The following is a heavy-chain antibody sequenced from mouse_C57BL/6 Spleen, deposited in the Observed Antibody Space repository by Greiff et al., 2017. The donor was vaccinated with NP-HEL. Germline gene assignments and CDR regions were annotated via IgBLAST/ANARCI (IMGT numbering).Heavy chain of an antibody. J-gene: IGHJ1*03. D-gene: IGHD1-1*01. Sequence: EVKLVESGGGLVQPGGSLSLSCAASGFTFTDYYMSWVRQPPGKALEWLGFIRNKANGYTTEYSASVKGRFTISRDNSQSILYLQMNALRAEDSATYYCARYNYGLDWYFDVWGTGTTVTVSS. CDR1: GFTFTDYY. CDR2: IRNKANGYTT. V-gene: IGHV7-3*01. CDR3: ARYNYGLDWYFDV.